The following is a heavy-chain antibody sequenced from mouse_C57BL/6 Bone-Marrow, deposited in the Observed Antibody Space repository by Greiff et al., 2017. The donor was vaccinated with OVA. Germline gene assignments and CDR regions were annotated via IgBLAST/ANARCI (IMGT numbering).Heavy chain of an antibody. J-gene: IGHJ2*01. CDR3: TRSYYYGSLPYFDY. CDR2: LYPGNSDN. CDR1: GYTFTSYW. V-gene: IGHV1-5*01. Sequence: EVQLQQSGTVLARPGASVKMSCKTSGYTFTSYWMHWVKQRPGQGLEWIGALYPGNSDNSYNQKFQRKATLTAVTSASTVYMGLSRLTNEDSAVYYCTRSYYYGSLPYFDYWGQGTTLTVSS. D-gene: IGHD1-1*01.